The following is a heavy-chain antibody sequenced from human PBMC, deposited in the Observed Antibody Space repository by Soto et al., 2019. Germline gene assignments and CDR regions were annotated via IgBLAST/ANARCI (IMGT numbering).Heavy chain of an antibody. CDR1: GFTVSSNY. D-gene: IGHD4-17*01. V-gene: IGHV3-53*04. Sequence: EVQLVEPGGGLVQPGGSLRLSCAASGFTVSSNYMSWVRQAPGKGLEWVSVIYSGGSTYYADSVKGRFTISRHNSKNTLYLQMNSLRAEDTAVYYCARSYGDYALDAFDIWGQGTMVTVSS. CDR3: ARSYGDYALDAFDI. J-gene: IGHJ3*02. CDR2: IYSGGST.